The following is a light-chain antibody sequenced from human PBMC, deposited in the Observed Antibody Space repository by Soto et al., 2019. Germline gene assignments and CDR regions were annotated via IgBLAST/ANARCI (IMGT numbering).Light chain of an antibody. CDR1: SSDVGRYNL. Sequence: QSALTQPASVSGSPGQSITISCTGTSSDVGRYNLVSWYQQHPGKAPKLMIYEGSKRPSGVSNRFSGSKSGNTASLTISGLQAEDEADYYCCSYAGSNAYVFGIGTKVTVL. V-gene: IGLV2-23*01. CDR2: EGS. J-gene: IGLJ1*01. CDR3: CSYAGSNAYV.